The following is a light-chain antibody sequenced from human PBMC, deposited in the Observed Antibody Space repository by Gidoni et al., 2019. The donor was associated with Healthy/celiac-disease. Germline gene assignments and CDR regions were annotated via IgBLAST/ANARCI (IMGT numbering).Light chain of an antibody. V-gene: IGKV2-30*02. CDR2: KVS. J-gene: IGKJ1*01. Sequence: DVVMTQSPLSLPVTLGQPASISCRSSQSLVHSDGNTYLNWLQQRPGQSPRRLIYKVSNRDSGVPDRFSGSGSGTDFTLKISRVEAEDVGVYYCMQGTHWPLTWTFGQGTKVEIK. CDR1: QSLVHSDGNTY. CDR3: MQGTHWPLTWT.